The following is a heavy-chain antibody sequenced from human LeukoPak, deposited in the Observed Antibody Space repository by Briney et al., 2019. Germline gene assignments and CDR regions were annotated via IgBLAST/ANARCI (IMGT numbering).Heavy chain of an antibody. D-gene: IGHD6-6*01. CDR3: ARGATIAAPFWFDP. J-gene: IGHJ5*02. CDR1: GGSISSGGYY. V-gene: IGHV4-31*03. Sequence: SETLCLTCTVSGGSISSGGYYWSWIRQHPGKGLEWIGYIYYSGSTYYNPSLKSRATISVDTSKNQFSLKLSSVTAADTAVYYCARGATIAAPFWFDPWGQGTLVTVSS. CDR2: IYYSGST.